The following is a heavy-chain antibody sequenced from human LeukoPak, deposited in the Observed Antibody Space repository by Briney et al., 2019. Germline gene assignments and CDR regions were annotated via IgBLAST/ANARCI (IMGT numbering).Heavy chain of an antibody. CDR3: AKRGVVIRVILVGFHKEAYYFDS. J-gene: IGHJ4*02. V-gene: IGHV3-23*01. D-gene: IGHD3-22*01. CDR1: GFTFPSYA. CDR2: ISGSGRRT. Sequence: GGSLRLSCAAAGFTFPSYAMNRVRQAPGKGLEWVSSISGSGRRTYYADSVKGRVTSSRDNSKNTAYLEMNSLRAEDTAVYFCAKRGVVIRVILVGFHKEAYYFDSWGQGALVTVSS.